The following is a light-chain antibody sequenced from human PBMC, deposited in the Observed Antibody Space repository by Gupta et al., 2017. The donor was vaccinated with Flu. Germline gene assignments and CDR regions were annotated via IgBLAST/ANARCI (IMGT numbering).Light chain of an antibody. V-gene: IGKV1-12*01. CDR2: SVS. Sequence: DIQMTQSPSSVSASVGDRVTITCRASQGISHYLAWYQQKPGKAPELLIYSVSNRLSGVPSRFTGSWSGTDFTLTISSLQPEDFGTYYCQQANTFPRTFGQGTKVEIK. J-gene: IGKJ1*01. CDR3: QQANTFPRT. CDR1: QGISHY.